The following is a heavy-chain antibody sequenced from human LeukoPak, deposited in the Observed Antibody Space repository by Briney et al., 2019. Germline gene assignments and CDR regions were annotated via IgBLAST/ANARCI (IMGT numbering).Heavy chain of an antibody. D-gene: IGHD6-13*01. V-gene: IGHV4-59*01. Sequence: ETLSLTCTVSGGSISSYYWSWIRQPPGKGLEWIGYIYYSGSTNYNPSLKSRVTISVDTSKNQFSLKLSSVTAADTALYYCARDRSSWYYWGQGTLVTVSS. J-gene: IGHJ4*02. CDR3: ARDRSSWYY. CDR1: GGSISSYY. CDR2: IYYSGST.